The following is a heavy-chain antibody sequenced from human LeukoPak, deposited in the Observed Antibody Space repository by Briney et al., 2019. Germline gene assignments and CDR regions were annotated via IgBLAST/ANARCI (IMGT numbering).Heavy chain of an antibody. Sequence: ASVKVSCKASGYTFTSYDINWVRQATGRGRGWVGWMNPNSGNTGYAKKFQGRVTMTRNTSISTAYMELSSLRSEDTAVYYCARDAGMVRGVISWFDPWGQGTLVTVSS. V-gene: IGHV1-8*01. J-gene: IGHJ5*02. CDR1: GYTFTSYD. CDR2: MNPNSGNT. CDR3: ARDAGMVRGVISWFDP. D-gene: IGHD3-10*01.